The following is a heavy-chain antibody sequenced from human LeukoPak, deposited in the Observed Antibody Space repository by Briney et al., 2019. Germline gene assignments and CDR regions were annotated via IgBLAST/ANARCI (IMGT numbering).Heavy chain of an antibody. J-gene: IGHJ4*02. D-gene: IGHD2-8*02. CDR3: ATDHDWQLLGY. Sequence: GGSLRLSCAAPGFTFSTNSMHWVRQVPGKGLVWVSHINTDGAIRTYADSVKGRFTISRDNAQNTVSLLMNSLRAEDTAVYYCATDHDWQLLGYWGRGTLVTVSS. CDR1: GFTFSTNS. CDR2: INTDGAIR. V-gene: IGHV3-74*01.